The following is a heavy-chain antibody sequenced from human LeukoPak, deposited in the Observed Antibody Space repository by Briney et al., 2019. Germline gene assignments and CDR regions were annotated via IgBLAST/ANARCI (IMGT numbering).Heavy chain of an antibody. CDR2: IYYSGST. J-gene: IGHJ4*02. CDR3: ARAATIAASVN. CDR1: GGSISSSSYY. D-gene: IGHD6-13*01. V-gene: IGHV4-39*07. Sequence: PSETLSLTCTVSGGSISSSSYYWGWIRQPPGKGLEWIGSIYYSGSTYYNPSLKSRVTISVDTSKNQFSLKLSSVTAADTAVYYCARAATIAASVNWGQGTLVTVSS.